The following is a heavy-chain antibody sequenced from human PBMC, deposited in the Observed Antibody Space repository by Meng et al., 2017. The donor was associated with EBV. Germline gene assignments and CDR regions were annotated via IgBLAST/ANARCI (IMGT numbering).Heavy chain of an antibody. J-gene: IGHJ4*02. Sequence: QLQLLLSSRLLVEPSEALSLTGAVSRASLTSYHRLWILHPPGKGMVCVGRLYISRNTNYNPSLKSRVTMSIDTSKNQLSLNIRSVTAADTAVYYCARDSNLSGLAYWGQGTLVTVSS. CDR1: RASLTSYH. CDR2: LYISRNT. CDR3: ARDSNLSGLAY. D-gene: IGHD3-10*01. V-gene: IGHV4-4*07.